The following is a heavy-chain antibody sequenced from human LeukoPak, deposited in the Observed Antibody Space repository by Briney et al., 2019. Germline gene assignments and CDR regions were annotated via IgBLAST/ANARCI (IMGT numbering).Heavy chain of an antibody. J-gene: IGHJ3*02. Sequence: GGSLRLSCAASGFTFTTYWMGWVRQAPGKGLEWVANINQDGSEKYYVDSVKGRFTISRDNAKNSLYLQMNSLRAEDTAVYYCAKSRSYTVRDAFEIWGQGTKVTVSS. D-gene: IGHD3-10*01. CDR2: INQDGSEK. CDR3: AKSRSYTVRDAFEI. V-gene: IGHV3-7*03. CDR1: GFTFTTYW.